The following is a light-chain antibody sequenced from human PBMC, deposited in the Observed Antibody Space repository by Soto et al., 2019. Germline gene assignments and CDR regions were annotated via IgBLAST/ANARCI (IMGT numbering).Light chain of an antibody. J-gene: IGKJ1*01. CDR3: QQYGASPGT. V-gene: IGKV3-20*01. CDR2: GAS. CDR1: QRVSSSY. Sequence: EIVLTRSPGTLSLSPGERATLSCRASQRVSSSYLAWYQQKPGQAPRLLIYGASRRATGIPDRFSGSGSGTDFTLTISRLEPEDFAVYYCQQYGASPGTFGQGTKVDIK.